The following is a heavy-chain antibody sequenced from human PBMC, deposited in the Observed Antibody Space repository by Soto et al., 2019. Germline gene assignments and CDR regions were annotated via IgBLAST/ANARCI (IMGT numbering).Heavy chain of an antibody. Sequence: PWGSLRLSCEASGFSFITYTIILVRHSPGKGLEWVSAVLQTGTSTYYADSVKGRFTISRDNSKNTLYLQMNNLRAEDTAVYYCAKDFTPDGYWDFDYWGQGTLVTVSS. V-gene: IGHV3-23*01. CDR1: GFSFITYT. J-gene: IGHJ4*02. CDR2: VLQTGTST. D-gene: IGHD4-17*01. CDR3: AKDFTPDGYWDFDY.